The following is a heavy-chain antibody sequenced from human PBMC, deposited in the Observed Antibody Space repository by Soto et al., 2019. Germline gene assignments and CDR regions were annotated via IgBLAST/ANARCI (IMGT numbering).Heavy chain of an antibody. CDR2: INHSGST. CDR3: ARGRNVYYDSSGYYYPYYYYYGMDV. Sequence: SETLSLTCAVYGGSFSGYYWSWIRQPPGKGLEWIGEINHSGSTNYNPSLKSRVTISVGTSKNQFSLKLSSVTAADTAVYYCARGRNVYYDSSGYYYPYYYYYGMDVWGQGTTVTVSS. CDR1: GGSFSGYY. D-gene: IGHD3-22*01. J-gene: IGHJ6*02. V-gene: IGHV4-34*01.